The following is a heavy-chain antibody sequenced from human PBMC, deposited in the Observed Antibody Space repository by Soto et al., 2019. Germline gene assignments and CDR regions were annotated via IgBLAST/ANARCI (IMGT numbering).Heavy chain of an antibody. CDR2: IGTAGDP. V-gene: IGHV3-13*05. CDR3: ARGLLGPGDYYYGMDV. D-gene: IGHD7-27*01. Sequence: VGSLRLSCAASGFRFSNYDMHWVRQATGKGLEWVSGIGTAGDPYYPDSVQGRFTISRENAKNSLYLHMNSLRAGDTAIYYCARGLLGPGDYYYGMDVWGQGTTVTVSS. J-gene: IGHJ6*02. CDR1: GFRFSNYD.